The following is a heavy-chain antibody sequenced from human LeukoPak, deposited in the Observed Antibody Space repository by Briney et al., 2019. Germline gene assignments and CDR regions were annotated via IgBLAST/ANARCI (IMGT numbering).Heavy chain of an antibody. V-gene: IGHV4-4*07. D-gene: IGHD1-26*01. CDR1: GGSITNCC. J-gene: IGHJ6*03. CDR2: ISSTVNT. Sequence: SETLSLTCTVSGGSITNCCWGWIRQPAGRGLDWIGRISSTVNTAYSPSLHSRITMSVDTSQNQFSLKPNSVTAADTAVYYCARVPPSYSDSSKIYYYYYVDVWGKGTPVTVSS. CDR3: ARVPPSYSDSSKIYYYYYVDV.